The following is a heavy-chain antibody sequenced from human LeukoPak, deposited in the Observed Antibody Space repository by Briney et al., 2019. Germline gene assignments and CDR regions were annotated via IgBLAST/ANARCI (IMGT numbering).Heavy chain of an antibody. CDR3: AREVGSSSYGPSYYMDV. J-gene: IGHJ6*03. CDR1: GFTFSSYS. CDR2: ISSSNSYI. Sequence: GGSLRLSCAASGFTFSSYSMNWVRQAPGKGLEWVSSISSSNSYIYYADSVKGRFTISRDNAKNSLYLQMNSLRAEDTAVYYCAREVGSSSYGPSYYMDVWGKGTTVTVSS. V-gene: IGHV3-21*01. D-gene: IGHD6-6*01.